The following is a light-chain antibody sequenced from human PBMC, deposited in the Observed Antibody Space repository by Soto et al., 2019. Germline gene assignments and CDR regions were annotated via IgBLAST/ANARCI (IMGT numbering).Light chain of an antibody. V-gene: IGKV1-39*01. CDR3: QQSYSTPLT. J-gene: IGKJ4*01. Sequence: DIQMTQSPSSLSASVGDRVSITCRASQSISSYLTWYQQKPGKAPKLLIYAASSLQSGVPSRFSGSGSGTDFTLTISSLQPEYCATYDCQQSYSTPLTFGGGTKVVIK. CDR1: QSISSY. CDR2: AAS.